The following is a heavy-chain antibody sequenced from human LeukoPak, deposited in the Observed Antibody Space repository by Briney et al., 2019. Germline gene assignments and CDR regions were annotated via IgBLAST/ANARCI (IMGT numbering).Heavy chain of an antibody. Sequence: ASVKVSCKASGGTFSSYAISWVRQAPGQGLEWMGGIIPIFGTANYAQKFQGRVTITADESTSTAYMELSSLRSEDTAVYYCARVERRTYYYEPSFFDYWGQGTLVTVSS. J-gene: IGHJ4*02. CDR1: GGTFSSYA. V-gene: IGHV1-69*13. D-gene: IGHD3-22*01. CDR3: ARVERRTYYYEPSFFDY. CDR2: IIPIFGTA.